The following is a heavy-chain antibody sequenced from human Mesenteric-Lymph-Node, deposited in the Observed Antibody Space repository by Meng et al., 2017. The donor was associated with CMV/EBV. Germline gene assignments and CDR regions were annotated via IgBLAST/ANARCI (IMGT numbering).Heavy chain of an antibody. D-gene: IGHD4-17*01. Sequence: GESLKISCTTSGFTFNKNGIHWVRQAPGKGLEWLAFIRYDAIDEYYADSVKGRFTISRDNSKNTVYLEMNSLRVEDTAVYYCAKDIRRRRKEGMDVWGQGTTVTVSS. V-gene: IGHV3-30*02. J-gene: IGHJ6*02. CDR3: AKDIRRRRKEGMDV. CDR1: GFTFNKNG. CDR2: IRYDAIDE.